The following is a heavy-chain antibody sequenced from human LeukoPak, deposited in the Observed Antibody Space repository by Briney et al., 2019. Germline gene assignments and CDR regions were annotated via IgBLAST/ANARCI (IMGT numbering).Heavy chain of an antibody. CDR2: IYYSGST. CDR1: GGSISSGGYY. Sequence: SETLSLTCTVSGGSISSGGYYWSWIRQHPGKGLEWIGYIYYSGSTYYNPSLKSRVTISVDTSKNQFSLKLSSVTAADTAVYYCGRAQGGDYGDPEYYYYGKEVRGQGTTVTVSS. V-gene: IGHV4-31*03. CDR3: GRAQGGDYGDPEYYYYGKEV. D-gene: IGHD4-17*01. J-gene: IGHJ6*02.